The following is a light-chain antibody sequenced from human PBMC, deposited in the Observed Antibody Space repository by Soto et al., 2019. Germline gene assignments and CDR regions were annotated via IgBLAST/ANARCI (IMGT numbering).Light chain of an antibody. CDR1: QAIGTD. J-gene: IGKJ4*01. CDR3: QQHNSYPLT. Sequence: DIQVTQSPSSLSASIGDRVTMTCRASQAIGTDLHWYQHKPGKAPKRLIYGASNLQSGVPFRFSGSGSGTEFTLTISSLQPEDFAVYFCQQHNSYPLTFGGGTKVEIK. CDR2: GAS. V-gene: IGKV1-17*01.